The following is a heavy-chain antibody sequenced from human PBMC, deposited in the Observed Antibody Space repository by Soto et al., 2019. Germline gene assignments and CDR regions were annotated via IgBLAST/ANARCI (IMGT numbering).Heavy chain of an antibody. CDR3: ARPHRYGMDV. J-gene: IGHJ6*02. CDR1: GGSISSYY. V-gene: IGHV4-59*12. CDR2: IYYSGST. Sequence: SETLSLTCTVSGGSISSYYWSWIRQPPGKGLEWIGYIYYSGSTNYNPSLKSRVTISVDTSKNQFSLKLSSVTAADTAVYYCARPHRYGMDVWGQGTTVTVSS.